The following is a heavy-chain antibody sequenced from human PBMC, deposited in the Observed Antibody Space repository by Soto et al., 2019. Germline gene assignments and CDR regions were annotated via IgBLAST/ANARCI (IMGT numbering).Heavy chain of an antibody. D-gene: IGHD3-3*01. V-gene: IGHV1-3*01. J-gene: IGHJ6*03. CDR3: ARASYYFWARRDNMYF. CDR2: INAGNGNT. Sequence: ASVKVSCKASGYTFTSYAMHWVRQAPGQRLEWMGWINAGNGNTKYSQKFQGRVTITRDTSASTAYMELSSLRSEDTAVYYCARASYYFWARRDNMYFWGKGSSVTVSS. CDR1: GYTFTSYA.